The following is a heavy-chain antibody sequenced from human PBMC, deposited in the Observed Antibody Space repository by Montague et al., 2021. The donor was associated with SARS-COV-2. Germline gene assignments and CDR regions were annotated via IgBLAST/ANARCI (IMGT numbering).Heavy chain of an antibody. D-gene: IGHD3-3*01. J-gene: IGHJ5*02. CDR2: IYYRGST. CDR1: GGSISSYY. V-gene: IGHV4-59*01. CDR3: AREKADFWSGLNGWFDP. Sequence: SETLSLTCTVSGGSISSYYWSWIRQPPGKGLEWIGYIYYRGSTNYNPSLKSRVTISVDTSKNQFSLKLSSVTAADTAVYYCAREKADFWSGLNGWFDPWGQGTLVTVSS.